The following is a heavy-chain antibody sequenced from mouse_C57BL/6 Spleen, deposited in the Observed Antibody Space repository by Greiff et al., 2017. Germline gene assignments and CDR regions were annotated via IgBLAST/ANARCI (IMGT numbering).Heavy chain of an antibody. CDR2: ISDGGSYT. Sequence: EVQGVESGGGLVKPGGSLKLSCAASGFTFSSYAMSWVRQTPEKRLEWVATISDGGSYTYYPDNVKGRFTISRDNAKNNLYLQMSHLKSEDTAMYYCARAPLYDTWFAYWGQGTLVTVSA. V-gene: IGHV5-4*01. J-gene: IGHJ3*01. CDR3: ARAPLYDTWFAY. CDR1: GFTFSSYA. D-gene: IGHD2-3*01.